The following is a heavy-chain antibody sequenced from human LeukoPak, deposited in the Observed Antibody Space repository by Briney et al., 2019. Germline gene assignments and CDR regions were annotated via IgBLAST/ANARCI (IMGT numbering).Heavy chain of an antibody. D-gene: IGHD3-10*01. Sequence: WASVKVSCKASGGTFSSYAISWVRQAPGQGLEWMGRIIPILGIANYAQKFQGRVTITADKSTSTAYMELSSLRSEDTAVYYCARLVLWFGELAPDYWGQGTLVTVSS. V-gene: IGHV1-69*04. CDR2: IIPILGIA. J-gene: IGHJ4*02. CDR1: GGTFSSYA. CDR3: ARLVLWFGELAPDY.